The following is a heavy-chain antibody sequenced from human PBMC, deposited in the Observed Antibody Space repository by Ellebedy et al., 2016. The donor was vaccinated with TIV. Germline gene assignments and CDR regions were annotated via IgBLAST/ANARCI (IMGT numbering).Heavy chain of an antibody. CDR2: MSTGGTI. CDR1: GNSVSHYF. V-gene: IGHV4-59*08. D-gene: IGHD3-10*01. Sequence: MPSETLSLTCTVSGNSVSHYFWSRVRQPPGKALEWIAYMSTGGTIAYNPSLNSRVSISIDTSKNQISLRLRSVTAADTAVYYCARHADHRWFALDYWGQGTLVTVSS. CDR3: ARHADHRWFALDY. J-gene: IGHJ4*02.